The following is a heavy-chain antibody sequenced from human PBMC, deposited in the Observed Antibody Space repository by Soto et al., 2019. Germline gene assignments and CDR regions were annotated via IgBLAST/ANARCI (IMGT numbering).Heavy chain of an antibody. D-gene: IGHD3-22*01. CDR2: INPSGGST. Sequence: ASVKVSCKASGYTFTSYYMHWVRQAPGQGLEWMGIINPSGGSTSYAQKFQGRVTMTRDTSTSTVYMELSSLRSEDTAVYYCVRDTAQLGYSVYYYYGMDVWGQGTTVTVSS. CDR3: VRDTAQLGYSVYYYYGMDV. CDR1: GYTFTSYY. V-gene: IGHV1-46*01. J-gene: IGHJ6*02.